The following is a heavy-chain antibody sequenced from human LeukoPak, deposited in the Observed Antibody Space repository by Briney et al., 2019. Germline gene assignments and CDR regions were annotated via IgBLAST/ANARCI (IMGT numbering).Heavy chain of an antibody. CDR3: ARESHYYDSSGYYYYFDY. CDR2: ISCYNGDT. CDR1: GYTFTRYG. Sequence: ASVKVSCKASGYTFTRYGISWVRQAPGQGLEWMGWISCYNGDTNYAQKLQGRVTMTTDTSTSTAYMELRSLRSDDTAVYYCARESHYYDSSGYYYYFDYWGQGTLVTVSS. D-gene: IGHD3-22*01. V-gene: IGHV1-18*01. J-gene: IGHJ4*02.